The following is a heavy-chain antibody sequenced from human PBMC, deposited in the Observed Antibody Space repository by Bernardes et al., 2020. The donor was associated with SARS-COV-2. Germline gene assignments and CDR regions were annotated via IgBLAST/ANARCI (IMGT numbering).Heavy chain of an antibody. Sequence: GGSLRLSCAASGFTFSSYGMHWVRQAPGKGLEWVAVIWYDGSNKYYADSVKGRFTISRDNSKNTLYLQMNRLRAEDTAVYYFARDWSYYDSSVYYYYPSGAFDSWGQGTMVTVS. D-gene: IGHD3-22*01. CDR2: IWYDGSNK. CDR1: GFTFSSYG. J-gene: IGHJ3*02. CDR3: ARDWSYYDSSVYYYYPSGAFDS. V-gene: IGHV3-33*01.